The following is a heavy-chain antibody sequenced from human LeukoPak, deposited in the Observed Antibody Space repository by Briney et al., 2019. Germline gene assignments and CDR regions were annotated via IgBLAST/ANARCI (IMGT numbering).Heavy chain of an antibody. CDR2: IYYSGST. D-gene: IGHD4-17*01. CDR1: GGSISSYY. Sequence: SETLSLTCTVSGGSISSYYWSWIRQPPGKGLEWIGYIYYSGSTNYNPSLKSRVTISVDTSKNQFSLKLSSVTAADTAVYYCARVGNDYGDYVNWFDPWGQGTLVTVSS. CDR3: ARVGNDYGDYVNWFDP. V-gene: IGHV4-59*01. J-gene: IGHJ5*02.